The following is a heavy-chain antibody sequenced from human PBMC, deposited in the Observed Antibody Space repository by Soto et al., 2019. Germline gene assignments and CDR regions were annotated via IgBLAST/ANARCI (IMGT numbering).Heavy chain of an antibody. J-gene: IGHJ4*01. V-gene: IGHV4-59*01. D-gene: IGHD5-18*01. CDR3: ASRRYSYGHYYLDQ. CDR2: IYYSGST. Sequence: SETLSLTCTVSGGSISSYYWSWIRQPPGKGLEWIGYIYYSGSTNYNPSLKSRVTISVDTSKNQFSLKLSSVTAADTAVYYCASRRYSYGHYYLDQCGHRTLVTVSS. CDR1: GGSISSYY.